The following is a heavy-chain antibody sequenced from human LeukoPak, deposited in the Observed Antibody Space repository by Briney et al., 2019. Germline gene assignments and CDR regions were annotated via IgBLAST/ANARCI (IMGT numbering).Heavy chain of an antibody. CDR2: IYYSGST. Sequence: SETLSLTCTVSGGSISSYYWSWIRQPPGKGLEWIGYIYYSGSTNYNPSLKSRVTISVDTSKNQFSLKLSSVTAADTAVYYCAREHCSSTCCYRGQFDYWGQGTLVTVSS. J-gene: IGHJ4*02. D-gene: IGHD2-2*01. CDR3: AREHCSSTCCYRGQFDY. V-gene: IGHV4-59*01. CDR1: GGSISSYY.